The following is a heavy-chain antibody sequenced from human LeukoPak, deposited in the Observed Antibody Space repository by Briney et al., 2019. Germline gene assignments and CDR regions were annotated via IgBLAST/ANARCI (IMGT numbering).Heavy chain of an antibody. J-gene: IGHJ6*03. V-gene: IGHV1-2*02. Sequence: ASVKVSCKASGCTFSSYTISWVRQAPGQGHEWMGWINPNSGGTNYAQKFQGRVTMTRDTSISTAYMELSRLRSDDTAVYYCARDAYSGYDDPDNYCYYYYMDVWGKGTTVTVSS. D-gene: IGHD5-12*01. CDR1: GCTFSSYT. CDR2: INPNSGGT. CDR3: ARDAYSGYDDPDNYCYYYYMDV.